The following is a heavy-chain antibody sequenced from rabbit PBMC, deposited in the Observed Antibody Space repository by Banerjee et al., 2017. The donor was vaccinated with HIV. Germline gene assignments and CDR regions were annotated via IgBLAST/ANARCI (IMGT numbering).Heavy chain of an antibody. CDR3: ARDLTDVIGWNFGW. V-gene: IGHV1S45*01. J-gene: IGHJ4*01. CDR1: GFSFSSNW. D-gene: IGHD1-1*01. CDR2: IDTNDGDT. Sequence: LEESGGGLVKPGGTLTLTCTVSGFSFSSNWICWVRKAPGKGLEWIACIDTNDGDTDSANWPKGRFNISKTSSTTVTLQMTSLTAADTATYFCARDLTDVIGWNFGWWGPGTLVTVS.